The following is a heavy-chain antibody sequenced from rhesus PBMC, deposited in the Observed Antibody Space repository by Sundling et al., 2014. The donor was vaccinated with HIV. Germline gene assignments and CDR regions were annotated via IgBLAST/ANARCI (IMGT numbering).Heavy chain of an antibody. J-gene: IGHJ4*01. V-gene: IGHV4-80*01. Sequence: QVQLQESGPGLVKPSETLSLTCTVSGASISSYWWNWIRQPPGKGLEWIGYISGTNGFTEYNTSLKSRVSISTDTSKNQFSLKVRSLTAADTAVYYCARDVNTLTSYWGQGLLVTVSS. CDR3: ARDVNTLTSY. CDR2: ISGTNGFT. D-gene: IGHD4-23*01. CDR1: GASISSYW.